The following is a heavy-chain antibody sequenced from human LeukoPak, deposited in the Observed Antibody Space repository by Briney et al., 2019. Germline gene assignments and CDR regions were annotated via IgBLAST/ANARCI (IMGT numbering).Heavy chain of an antibody. CDR2: ISDSGGDK. V-gene: IGHV3-30*02. CDR3: AKEGSGWYYLDY. J-gene: IGHJ4*02. Sequence: GGSLRLSCAASGFTFSRYGFHWVRQAPGKGLEWVAFISDSGGDKWYADSVKGRFTIPRDNSMNTVNVQMNSLRPEDTAVYYCAKEGSGWYYLDYWGQGTVVTVSA. D-gene: IGHD6-19*01. CDR1: GFTFSRYG.